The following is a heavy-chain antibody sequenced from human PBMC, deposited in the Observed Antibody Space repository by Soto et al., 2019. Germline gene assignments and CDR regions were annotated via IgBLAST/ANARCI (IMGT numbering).Heavy chain of an antibody. V-gene: IGHV1-18*01. CDR2: ISGYDGRT. Sequence: QVHLVQSGAEVKKPGASVKVSCKTSGYTFTRYGISWVRQARGQGLEWMGWISGYDGRTNFAQKVQDRVTMTTATSTSTVYMELRRLSSDGTAVYYCAREGDVPYYYYGMDVWGQGTTVTVSS. CDR1: GYTFTRYG. D-gene: IGHD2-21*02. CDR3: AREGDVPYYYYGMDV. J-gene: IGHJ6*02.